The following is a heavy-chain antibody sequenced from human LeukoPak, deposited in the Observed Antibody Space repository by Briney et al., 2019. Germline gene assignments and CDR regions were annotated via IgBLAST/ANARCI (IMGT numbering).Heavy chain of an antibody. J-gene: IGHJ5*02. V-gene: IGHV4-59*01. CDR3: ARDDCSGGSCYAP. D-gene: IGHD2-15*01. CDR2: IYYSGST. Sequence: SETLSLTCTASGVSISSYYWSWIRQPPGKGLEWVGYIYYSGSTNYNPSLKSRVPISVDTSKNQFSLKLSSVTAADTAVYYCARDDCSGGSCYAPWGQGTLVSVSS. CDR1: GVSISSYY.